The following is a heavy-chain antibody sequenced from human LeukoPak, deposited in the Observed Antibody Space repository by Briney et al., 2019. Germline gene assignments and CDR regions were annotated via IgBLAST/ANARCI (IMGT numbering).Heavy chain of an antibody. CDR2: IHNSRGT. Sequence: SETLSLTCTVSGDSVTNDVYYWNWMRQPPGKGLEWIGNIHNSRGTNYNPSLKSRVTISVDPSKNQYSLKMSSVTLADTAMYYCARVGGILQSWGQGAQVTVSS. J-gene: IGHJ5*02. CDR3: ARVGGILQS. CDR1: GDSVTNDVYY. V-gene: IGHV4-61*08. D-gene: IGHD4-23*01.